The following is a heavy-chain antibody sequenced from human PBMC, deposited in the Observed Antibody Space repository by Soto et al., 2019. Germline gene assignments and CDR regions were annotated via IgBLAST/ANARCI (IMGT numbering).Heavy chain of an antibody. CDR2: ISATGGSI. CDR3: ATPSSWYSY. J-gene: IGHJ4*02. D-gene: IGHD6-13*01. CDR1: GFTFRSYA. Sequence: EVQLLESGGGLVQPGGSLRLSCAASGFTFRSYAMSGVRQAPGKGLEWVSSISATGGSISYADSVKGRFTISRDNSKSTLFLQMNSLRADDTAVYYCATPSSWYSYWGQGTLVTVSS. V-gene: IGHV3-23*01.